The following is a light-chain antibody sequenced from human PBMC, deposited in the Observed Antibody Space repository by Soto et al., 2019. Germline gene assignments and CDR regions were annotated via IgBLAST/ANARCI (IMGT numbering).Light chain of an antibody. CDR1: QGISSY. Sequence: DIQMTQSPSSLSASVGDRVTITCRTSQGISSYLAWYQQRPGKAPKLLIYAASILQDGVPSRFSGRGSGTEFTLTITSLQPEDFATYYCQQLNVYPLTFGPGTKVDIK. J-gene: IGKJ3*01. V-gene: IGKV1-9*01. CDR3: QQLNVYPLT. CDR2: AAS.